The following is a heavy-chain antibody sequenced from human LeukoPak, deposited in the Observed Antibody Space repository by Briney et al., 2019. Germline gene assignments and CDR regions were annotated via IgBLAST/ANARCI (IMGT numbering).Heavy chain of an antibody. V-gene: IGHV1-2*02. J-gene: IGHJ4*02. Sequence: ASLKLSCKASGYTFTGYYMRWVRQAPGQGLEWMGWINPNSGGTNYAQKFQGMVTMTKDTSISTAYMELSRLRSDATAVYYCARYDSGYDYRGIDSWGQGTLVTVSS. D-gene: IGHD5-12*01. CDR1: GYTFTGYY. CDR2: INPNSGGT. CDR3: ARYDSGYDYRGIDS.